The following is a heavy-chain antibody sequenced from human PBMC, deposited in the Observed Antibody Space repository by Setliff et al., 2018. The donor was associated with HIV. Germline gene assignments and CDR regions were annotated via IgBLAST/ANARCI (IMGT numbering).Heavy chain of an antibody. J-gene: IGHJ5*02. V-gene: IGHV1-3*01. CDR2: INAGNGNT. D-gene: IGHD6-13*01. CDR3: ARGYSIALCWFDP. CDR1: GYTFTSYA. Sequence: ASVKVSCKASGYTFTSYAMHWVRQAPGQRLEWMGWINAGNGNTKYSPKFQGRVTITRDTSASTAYMELSSLRSEDTAVYYCARGYSIALCWFDPWGQGTLVTVSS.